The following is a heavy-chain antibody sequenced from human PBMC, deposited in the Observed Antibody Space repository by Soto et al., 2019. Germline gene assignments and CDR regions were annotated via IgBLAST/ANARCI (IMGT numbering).Heavy chain of an antibody. CDR3: AKMWASRSGWKGFADY. J-gene: IGHJ4*02. D-gene: IGHD6-19*01. CDR1: GGSIRSHY. V-gene: IGHV4-59*11. CDR2: ISYSGSS. Sequence: PSETLSLTCTVSGGSIRSHYWSWIRQPPGKGLEWLGYISYSGSSKYNPSLKSRVTMSVDTSKNQFSLSLSSVTAADTAVYYCAKMWASRSGWKGFADYWGQGILVTVSS.